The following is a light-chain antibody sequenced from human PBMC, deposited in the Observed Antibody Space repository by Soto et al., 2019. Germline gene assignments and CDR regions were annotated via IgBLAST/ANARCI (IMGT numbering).Light chain of an antibody. CDR1: SSNIGAGYD. Sequence: QAVVTQPPSVSGAPGQRVTISCTGSSSNIGAGYDVHWYQQLPGTAPKLLIYDTHNRPSGVPDRFSGSKSGTSVSLAINGLQAEDEADYYCQSHDSSLSGSVFGGGTQLTVL. J-gene: IGLJ2*01. V-gene: IGLV1-40*01. CDR3: QSHDSSLSGSV. CDR2: DTH.